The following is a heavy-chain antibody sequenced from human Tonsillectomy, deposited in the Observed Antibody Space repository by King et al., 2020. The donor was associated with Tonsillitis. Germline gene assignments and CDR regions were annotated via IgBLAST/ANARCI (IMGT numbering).Heavy chain of an antibody. J-gene: IGHJ4*02. Sequence: VQLVESGGRVVQPGRSLRLSCEGSGFTFRSVGMHWVRQAPGKGLEWVAIVSYDGSKTYYADSVRGRFTISRDNSKNTLYLQMTSVRTDDTAVYYCTRDLMGWFWSASGYWGRGTLVTVSS. CDR1: GFTFRSVG. D-gene: IGHD3-3*01. CDR2: VSYDGSKT. CDR3: TRDLMGWFWSASGY. V-gene: IGHV3-30*03.